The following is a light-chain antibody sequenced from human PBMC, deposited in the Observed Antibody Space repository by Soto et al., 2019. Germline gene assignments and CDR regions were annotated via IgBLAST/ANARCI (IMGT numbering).Light chain of an antibody. Sequence: DIQMTQSPSSVPPSVGDRVTITCRASQGISSWLACYQQEPGKAPNLLIYAASTLQSGVPSRFSGSGSGTEFTLTISSLQPDDFATYYCQHYNSYSEAFGQGTKVDIK. J-gene: IGKJ1*01. CDR3: QHYNSYSEA. CDR1: QGISSW. V-gene: IGKV1D-16*01. CDR2: AAS.